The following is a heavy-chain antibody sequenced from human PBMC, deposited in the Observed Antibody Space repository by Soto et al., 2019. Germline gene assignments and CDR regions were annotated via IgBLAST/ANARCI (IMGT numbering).Heavy chain of an antibody. CDR3: ARARITMVRGVTYYYGMDV. D-gene: IGHD3-10*01. V-gene: IGHV3-11*01. Sequence: GGSLRLSCAASGFTFSDYYMSWIRQAPGKGLEWVSYISSSGSTIYYADSVKGRFTISRDNAKNSLYLQMNGLRAEDTAVYYCARARITMVRGVTYYYGMDVWGQGTTVTVSS. CDR1: GFTFSDYY. J-gene: IGHJ6*02. CDR2: ISSSGSTI.